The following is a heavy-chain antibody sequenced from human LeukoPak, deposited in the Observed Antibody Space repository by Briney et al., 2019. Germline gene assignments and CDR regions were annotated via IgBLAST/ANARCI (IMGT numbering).Heavy chain of an antibody. CDR1: GGSISSSSYY. Sequence: SETLSLTCTVSGGSISSSSYYWGWIRQPPGKGLEWIGSIYYSGSTYYNPSLKSRVTISVDTSKNQFSLKLSSVTAEDTAVYYCASSSWAFDFWGQGTLVTVSS. CDR2: IYYSGST. J-gene: IGHJ4*02. CDR3: ASSSWAFDF. V-gene: IGHV4-39*01.